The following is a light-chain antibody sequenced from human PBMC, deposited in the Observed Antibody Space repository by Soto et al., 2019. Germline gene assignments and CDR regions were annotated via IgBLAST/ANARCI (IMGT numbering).Light chain of an antibody. V-gene: IGLV2-23*01. CDR2: EGS. CDR3: CSYAGSVV. CDR1: SSDVGSYNL. J-gene: IGLJ2*01. Sequence: QSALTQPASVSCSPGQSITISFTGTSSDVGSYNLVSWYQQHPGKAPKLMIYEGSKRPSGVSNRFSGSKSGNTASLTISGLQAEDEADYYCCSYAGSVVFGGGTKLTVL.